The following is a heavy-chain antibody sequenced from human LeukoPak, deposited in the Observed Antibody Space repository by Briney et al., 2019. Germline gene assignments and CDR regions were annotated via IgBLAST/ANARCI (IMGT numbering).Heavy chain of an antibody. J-gene: IGHJ6*02. CDR3: ARSGGYNWLRYGMDV. D-gene: IGHD5-24*01. V-gene: IGHV3-66*01. CDR1: GFTVSSNY. Sequence: GGSLRLSCAASGFTVSSNYMSWVRQAPGKGLEWVSVIYSGGSTYYADSVKGRFTISRDNSKNTLYLQMNSLRAEDTAVYYCARSGGYNWLRYGMDVWGQGTTVTVSS. CDR2: IYSGGST.